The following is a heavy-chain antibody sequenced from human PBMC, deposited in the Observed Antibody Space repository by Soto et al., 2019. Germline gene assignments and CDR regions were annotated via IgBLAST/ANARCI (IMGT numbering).Heavy chain of an antibody. J-gene: IGHJ6*02. D-gene: IGHD2-8*01. Sequence: GGSLRLSCAASGFTFSNYAMGWVRQAPGTGLEWVSSISGAGGNTYYADSVKGRFTISRDNSKNALYLQMDSLRAEDTAVYYCAKDLFTMVPRAHVWGQGTTVTVSS. V-gene: IGHV3-23*01. CDR3: AKDLFTMVPRAHV. CDR1: GFTFSNYA. CDR2: ISGAGGNT.